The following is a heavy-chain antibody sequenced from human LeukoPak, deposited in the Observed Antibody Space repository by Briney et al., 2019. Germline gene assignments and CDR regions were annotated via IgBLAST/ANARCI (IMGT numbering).Heavy chain of an antibody. J-gene: IGHJ4*02. CDR1: GFTFSGYA. D-gene: IGHD3-10*01. Sequence: GGSLRLSCVASGFTFSGYAMNWVRQAPGKGLELEWVSSISSGGDKNYADSAKGRFTISRDNAKNSLFLQLSSLRAEDTAVYYCAKGYGSGNYYSDYWGQGTLVTVSS. CDR3: AKGYGSGNYYSDY. V-gene: IGHV3-69-1*01. CDR2: ISSGGDK.